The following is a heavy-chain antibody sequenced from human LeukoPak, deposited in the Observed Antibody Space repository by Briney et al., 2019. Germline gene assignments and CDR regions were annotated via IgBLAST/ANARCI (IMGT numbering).Heavy chain of an antibody. CDR2: IWYDGSNK. Sequence: PGGSLRLSCTASGFTFSDHGMHWVRQPPGKGLEWVAIIWYDGSNKKYEDSVKGRFTISRDNSKNTLYLQMNSLRAEDTAVYYWARGVDYYENSGTIDYWGQGTLVTVSS. V-gene: IGHV3-33*01. D-gene: IGHD3-22*01. CDR3: ARGVDYYENSGTIDY. J-gene: IGHJ4*02. CDR1: GFTFSDHG.